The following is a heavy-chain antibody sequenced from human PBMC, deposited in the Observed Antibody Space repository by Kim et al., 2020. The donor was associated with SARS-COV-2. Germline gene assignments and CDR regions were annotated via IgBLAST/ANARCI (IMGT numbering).Heavy chain of an antibody. CDR1: GDSVSRNNAA. J-gene: IGHJ3*01. V-gene: IGHV6-1*01. D-gene: IGHD3-22*01. CDR3: AREVNNVFGV. CDR2: TYYTSNWYN. Sequence: QTLSLTCAISGDSVSRNNAAWNWIRQSPSRGLEWLGRTYYTSNWYNDYAVFVKSRISINPDTSKNRCSLQLNSVTPEDTAVYYCAREVNNVFGVWGQGTMVTISS.